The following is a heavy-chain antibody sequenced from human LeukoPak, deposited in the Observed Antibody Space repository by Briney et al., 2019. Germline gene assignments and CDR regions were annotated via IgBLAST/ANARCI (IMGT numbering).Heavy chain of an antibody. CDR3: VRIPKSANCPTWLDL. V-gene: IGHV3-21*01. Sequence: TRQSLRLSCAASGFIFSSSTMNSVRRAPGEGLEWVSSISSTSDDIYYADSVRGRFTISRDNAKNAPYLQMNSLPPGDTAVNYCVRIPKSANCPTWLDLGGEGTLVSVSS. CDR1: GFIFSSST. J-gene: IGHJ5*02. D-gene: IGHD4/OR15-4a*01. CDR2: ISSTSDDI.